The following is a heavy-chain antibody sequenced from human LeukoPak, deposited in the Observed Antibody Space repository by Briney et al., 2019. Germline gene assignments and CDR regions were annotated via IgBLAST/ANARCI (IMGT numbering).Heavy chain of an antibody. D-gene: IGHD2-2*01. V-gene: IGHV3-23*01. Sequence: GGSLRLSCAASGFTFSINAMSWVRQAPGKGLEWVSAISSGGVTTYYADSVKGWFTISRDNSKNTLYLQMNSLRAEDTAVYYCAKDTYCSSTSCYFDYWGQGTLVTVSS. J-gene: IGHJ4*02. CDR3: AKDTYCSSTSCYFDY. CDR2: ISSGGVTT. CDR1: GFTFSINA.